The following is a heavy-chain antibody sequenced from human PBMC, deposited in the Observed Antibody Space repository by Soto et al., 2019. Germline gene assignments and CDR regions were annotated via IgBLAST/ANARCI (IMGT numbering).Heavy chain of an antibody. J-gene: IGHJ6*02. CDR2: ISYDGSNK. CDR3: AKDLRLGAEGYGMDV. Sequence: QVQLVESGGGVVQPGRSLRLSCAASGFTFSSYGMHWVRQAPGKGLEWVAVISYDGSNKYYADSVKGRFTISRDNSKNPLYLQMNSLRAEDTAVYYCAKDLRLGAEGYGMDVWGQGTTVTVSS. CDR1: GFTFSSYG. V-gene: IGHV3-30*18. D-gene: IGHD3-16*01.